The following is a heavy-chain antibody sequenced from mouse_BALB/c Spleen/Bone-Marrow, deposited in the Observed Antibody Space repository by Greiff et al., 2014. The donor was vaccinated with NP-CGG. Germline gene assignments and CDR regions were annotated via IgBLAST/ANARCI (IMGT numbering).Heavy chain of an antibody. CDR3: TRSGNYLFAY. J-gene: IGHJ3*01. CDR1: GYTFTNYY. D-gene: IGHD2-1*01. V-gene: IGHV1S81*02. CDR2: INPSNGGT. Sequence: QVQLQQSGAELVKPGASVRLSCKASGYTFTNYYMYWVKQRPGQGLEWIGEINPSNGGTNFNEKFKSKATLTVDKSSNTTYMQHSSLTSEDSAVYYCTRSGNYLFAYWGQGTLVTVSA.